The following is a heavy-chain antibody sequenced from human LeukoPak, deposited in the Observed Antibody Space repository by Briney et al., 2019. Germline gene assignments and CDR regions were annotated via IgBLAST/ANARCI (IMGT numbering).Heavy chain of an antibody. D-gene: IGHD6-6*01. CDR3: ARHRAYSSSSPFDY. CDR2: IYYSGST. J-gene: IGHJ4*02. Sequence: SETLSLTCTVSGGSINGYYWTWIRQPPGKGLEWIGYIYYSGSTNYNPSLKSRVTLSVHTSKNQFSLRLSSVTAADTAMYYCARHRAYSSSSPFDYWGQGTLVTVSS. V-gene: IGHV4-59*08. CDR1: GGSINGYY.